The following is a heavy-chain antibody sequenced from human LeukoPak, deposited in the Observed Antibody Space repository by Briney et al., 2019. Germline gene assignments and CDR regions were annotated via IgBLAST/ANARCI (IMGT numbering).Heavy chain of an antibody. Sequence: GASVKVSCKASGYTFTGYYMHWVRQAPGQGLEWMGWINPNSGGTNYAQKFQGRVTMTRDTSISTAYMELSRLRSDDTAVYYCARVPYVFWSGYFEGAGYWFDPWGQGTLVTVSS. CDR2: INPNSGGT. CDR3: ARVPYVFWSGYFEGAGYWFDP. D-gene: IGHD3/OR15-3a*01. CDR1: GYTFTGYY. V-gene: IGHV1-2*02. J-gene: IGHJ5*02.